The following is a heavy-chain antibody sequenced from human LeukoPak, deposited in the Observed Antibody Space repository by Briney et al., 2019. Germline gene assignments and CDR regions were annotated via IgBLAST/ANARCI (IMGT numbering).Heavy chain of an antibody. D-gene: IGHD4-17*01. V-gene: IGHV4-59*08. J-gene: IGHJ3*02. CDR2: IYYSGST. CDR1: GGSISSYY. Sequence: SETLSLTCTVSGGSISSYYWSWVRQPPGKGLGWIGYIYYSGSTNYNPSLKSRVTISVDTSKNQFSLKLSSVTAADTAVYYCARFGEWAYGAYPSDAFDIWGQGTMVTASS. CDR3: ARFGEWAYGAYPSDAFDI.